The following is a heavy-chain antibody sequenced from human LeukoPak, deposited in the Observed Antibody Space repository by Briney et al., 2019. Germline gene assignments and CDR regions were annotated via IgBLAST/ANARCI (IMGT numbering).Heavy chain of an antibody. V-gene: IGHV3-23*01. CDR3: ARGRRDCSGDCYVAFDI. Sequence: GGSLRLSCAASGFTFSSYAMSWVRQAPGKGLEWVSAISGSGGSTYYADSVKGRFTISRDNSKNTLFLQMNSLRAEDTAVYYCARGRRDCSGDCYVAFDIWGQGTMVTVSS. CDR1: GFTFSSYA. D-gene: IGHD2-21*02. J-gene: IGHJ3*02. CDR2: ISGSGGST.